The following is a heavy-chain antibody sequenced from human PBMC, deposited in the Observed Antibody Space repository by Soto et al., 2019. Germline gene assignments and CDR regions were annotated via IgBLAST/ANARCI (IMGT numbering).Heavy chain of an antibody. Sequence: QVQLVHSGAEVKKPGSSVKVSCKASGGTFSSYTISWVRQAPGQGLEWMGRIIPILGIANYAQKFQGRVTITADKSTSTSCMEMGSLSSEDAAFFYCVRMYSGGSDYCGRVTLVTVFS. CDR1: GGTFSSYT. CDR3: VRMYSGGSDY. J-gene: IGHJ4*02. V-gene: IGHV1-69*02. CDR2: IIPILGIA. D-gene: IGHD6-19*01.